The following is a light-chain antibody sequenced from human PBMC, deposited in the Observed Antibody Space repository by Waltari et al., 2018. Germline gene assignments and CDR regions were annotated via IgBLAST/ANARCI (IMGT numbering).Light chain of an antibody. Sequence: EIVLTQSPGTLSLSPGQRATLSCRTSESLSSRYLAWYQHKYGQGSRLIIHGLSSRATGIPDRFSGSGSGTGFTLTISRLEPADSALYYCQQYGQFPVTFGQGTRLEIK. CDR1: ESLSSRY. V-gene: IGKV3-20*01. CDR3: QQYGQFPVT. J-gene: IGKJ5*01. CDR2: GLS.